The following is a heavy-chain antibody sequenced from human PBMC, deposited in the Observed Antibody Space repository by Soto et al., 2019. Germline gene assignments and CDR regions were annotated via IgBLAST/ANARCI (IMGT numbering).Heavy chain of an antibody. CDR1: GGSFSGYY. CDR2: INHSGST. J-gene: IGHJ5*02. Sequence: SETLSLTCAVYGGSFSGYYWSWIRQPPGKGLEWIGEINHSGSTNYNPSLKSRVTISVDTSKNQFSLKLSSVTAADTAVYYCARGWHYYGSGRYYNAASWFDPCGQGTRVTVFS. D-gene: IGHD3-10*01. CDR3: ARGWHYYGSGRYYNAASWFDP. V-gene: IGHV4-34*01.